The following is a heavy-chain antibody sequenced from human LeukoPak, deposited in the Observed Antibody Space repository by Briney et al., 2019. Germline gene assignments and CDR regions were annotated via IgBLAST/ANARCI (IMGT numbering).Heavy chain of an antibody. CDR1: GGSFSDHY. CDR3: ARGKYYSSGGSCSAPLDS. J-gene: IGHJ4*02. CDR2: INHSGNN. D-gene: IGHD2-15*01. V-gene: IGHV4-34*01. Sequence: SETLSLTCVVNGGSFSDHYWTWIRQPPGKGLEWIGEINHSGNNIYNPSLKRRVTMSVDTSKNQVSLKMTSVTAADTAVYYCARGKYYSSGGSCSAPLDSWGQGTLVIVSS.